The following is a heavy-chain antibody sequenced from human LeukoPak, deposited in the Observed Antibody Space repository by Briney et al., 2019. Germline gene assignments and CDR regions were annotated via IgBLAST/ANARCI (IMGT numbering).Heavy chain of an antibody. CDR1: GVSISSYY. J-gene: IGHJ3*02. Sequence: SETLSLTCTVSGVSISSYYWSWIRQPAGKGLEWLGRIYTSGSTNYNPSLKSRVTMSVDTSKNQFSLKLSSVTAADTAVYYCARVRISGSYENAFDIWGQGTMVTVSS. V-gene: IGHV4-4*07. CDR2: IYTSGST. D-gene: IGHD1-26*01. CDR3: ARVRISGSYENAFDI.